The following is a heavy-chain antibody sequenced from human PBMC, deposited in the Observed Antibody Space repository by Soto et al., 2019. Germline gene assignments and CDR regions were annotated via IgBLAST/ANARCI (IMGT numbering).Heavy chain of an antibody. CDR1: GYTFTKYA. J-gene: IGHJ3*02. CDR2: KETGNGDT. V-gene: IGHV1-3*04. D-gene: IGHD4-17*01. CDR3: ARGFRAVTHPPHDAFDI. Sequence: GASVKVSCKASGYTFTKYAIHWVRQAPGQRPEWMGCKETGNGDTKYSEIFQGRVTIIRDASANTNYMDLSSLRSEDTAVYYCARGFRAVTHPPHDAFDIWRQATIVTVSS.